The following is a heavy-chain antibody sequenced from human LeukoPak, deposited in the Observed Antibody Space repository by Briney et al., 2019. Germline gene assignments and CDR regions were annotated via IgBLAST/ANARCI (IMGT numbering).Heavy chain of an antibody. Sequence: SETLSLTCTVSGGSISSSYYFWGWVRQPPGKGLEWIGGLYYSGSPYYNPSLKSRVTISVDTSENQFSLKLSSVTAADSAVYYCARGGLRWSYYFDYWGQGTLVTVSS. CDR2: LYYSGSP. CDR1: GGSISSSYYF. J-gene: IGHJ4*02. D-gene: IGHD4-23*01. V-gene: IGHV4-39*01. CDR3: ARGGLRWSYYFDY.